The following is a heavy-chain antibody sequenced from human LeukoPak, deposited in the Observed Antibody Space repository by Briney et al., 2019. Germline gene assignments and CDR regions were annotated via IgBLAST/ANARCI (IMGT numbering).Heavy chain of an antibody. J-gene: IGHJ3*02. CDR3: ARNVRGVIKDAFDI. CDR1: GFTFSDYG. V-gene: IGHV3-53*01. D-gene: IGHD3-10*02. CDR2: IYSGGST. Sequence: PGGSLRLSCGACGFTFSDYGMNWVRQAPGKGLEWVSVIYSGGSTYYADSVKGRFTISRDNSKNTLYLQMNSLRAEDTAVYYCARNVRGVIKDAFDIWGQGTMVTVSS.